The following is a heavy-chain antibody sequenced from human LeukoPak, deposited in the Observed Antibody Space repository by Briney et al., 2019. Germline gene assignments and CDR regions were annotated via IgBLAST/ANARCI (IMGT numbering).Heavy chain of an antibody. J-gene: IGHJ4*02. Sequence: GGSLRLSCAASGFTFHDHGMSWVRQVPGKGLEWVSALNWNGDNTGYADSVKGRFTISRDNAKKSLFLQMNSLTAEDTAYYYCAREEGPYFDCWGQGTLVTVSS. CDR3: AREEGPYFDC. CDR1: GFTFHDHG. V-gene: IGHV3-20*04. CDR2: LNWNGDNT.